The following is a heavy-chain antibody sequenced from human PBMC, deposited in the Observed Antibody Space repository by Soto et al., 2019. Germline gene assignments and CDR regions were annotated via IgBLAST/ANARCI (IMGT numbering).Heavy chain of an antibody. V-gene: IGHV4-34*01. J-gene: IGHJ5*01. Sequence: SETLSLTCTVSGGSFTGHFWSWVRQPPGKGLEWIGEVSHSGNTKYYPSLRSRVTLSVDSSKNQISLALTSVTAADTAVYFCARGRYCLTGRCFPNWFDSWGQGTLVTVSS. CDR3: ARGRYCLTGRCFPNWFDS. CDR2: VSHSGNT. CDR1: GGSFTGHF. D-gene: IGHD2-15*01.